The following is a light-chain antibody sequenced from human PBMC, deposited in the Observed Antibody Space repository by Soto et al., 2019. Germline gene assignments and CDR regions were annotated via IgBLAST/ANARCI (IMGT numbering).Light chain of an antibody. CDR3: QQYYSYPIT. CDR2: AAS. Sequence: IQMTQSPSSLSASVGDRVTITCRASQGISSYLAWYQQKPGKAPKLLIYAASTLQSGVPSRFSGSGSGTDFTLTISCLQSEDFATYYCQQYYSYPITFGQGTKVDIK. CDR1: QGISSY. V-gene: IGKV1-8*01. J-gene: IGKJ1*01.